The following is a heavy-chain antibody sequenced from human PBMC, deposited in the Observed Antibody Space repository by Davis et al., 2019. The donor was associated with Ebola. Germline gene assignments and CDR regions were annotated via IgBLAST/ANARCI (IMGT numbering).Heavy chain of an antibody. CDR1: GFTFSSYW. J-gene: IGHJ4*02. CDR2: IKQDGSEK. CDR3: AREPYTALDY. Sequence: GESLKISCAASGFTFSSYWMSWVRQAPGKGLEWVANIKQDGSEKYYVDSVKGRFTISRDNAKNSLYLQMNSLRDEDTAVYYCAREPYTALDYWGQGTLVTVSS. D-gene: IGHD5-18*01. V-gene: IGHV3-7*01.